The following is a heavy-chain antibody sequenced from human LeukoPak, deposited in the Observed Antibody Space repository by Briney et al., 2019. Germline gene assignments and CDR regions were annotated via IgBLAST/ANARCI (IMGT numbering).Heavy chain of an antibody. D-gene: IGHD3-22*01. J-gene: IGHJ4*02. Sequence: ETRSLTSTVSGGSIAIYSWSWIRPPPGGGLGWIGYIYYIGLTNYHPSFKRRVTIPVATPKKQLSLNLTSVTAADQPVFYCARVRDSGYYDFDYWGQGTLVTVSS. CDR3: ARVRDSGYYDFDY. V-gene: IGHV4-59*01. CDR1: GGSIAIYS. CDR2: IYYIGLT.